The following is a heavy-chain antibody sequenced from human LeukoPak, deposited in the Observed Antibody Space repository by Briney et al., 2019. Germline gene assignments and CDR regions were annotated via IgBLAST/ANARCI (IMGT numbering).Heavy chain of an antibody. CDR2: INWNGGST. V-gene: IGHV3-20*04. CDR3: ARVTASGWYQGLYYFDY. CDR1: GFTFDDYG. D-gene: IGHD6-19*01. Sequence: GVLRLSCAASGFTFDDYGMSWVRQAPGKGLEWVSGINWNGGSTGYADSVKGRFTISRDNAKNSLYLQMNSLRAEDTALYYCARVTASGWYQGLYYFDYWGQGTLVTVSS. J-gene: IGHJ4*02.